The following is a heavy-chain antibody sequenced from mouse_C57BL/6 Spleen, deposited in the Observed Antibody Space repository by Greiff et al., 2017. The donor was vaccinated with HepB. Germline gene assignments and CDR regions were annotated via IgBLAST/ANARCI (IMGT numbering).Heavy chain of an antibody. V-gene: IGHV1-18*01. J-gene: IGHJ2*01. CDR3: ARYDYDGFDY. D-gene: IGHD2-4*01. CDR1: GYTFTDYN. Sequence: VQLKESGPELVKPGASVKIPCKASGYTFTDYNMDWVKQSHGKSLEWIGDINPNNGGTIYNQKFKGKATLTVDKSSSTAYMELRSLTSEDTSVYYWARYDYDGFDYWGQGTPLPVSS. CDR2: INPNNGGT.